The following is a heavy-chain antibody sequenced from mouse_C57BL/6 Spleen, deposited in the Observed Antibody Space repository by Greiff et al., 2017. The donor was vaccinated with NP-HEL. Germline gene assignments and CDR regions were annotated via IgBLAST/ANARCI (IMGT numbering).Heavy chain of an antibody. CDR3: TEGYYQLGYYFDY. J-gene: IGHJ2*01. D-gene: IGHD4-1*02. CDR1: GFTFSNYW. V-gene: IGHV6-3*01. CDR2: IRLKSDNYAT. Sequence: EVKVEESGGGLVQPGGSMKLSCVASGFTFSNYWMNWVRQSPEKGLEWVAQIRLKSDNYATHYAESVKGRFTISRDDSKSSVYLQMNNLRAEDTGIYYCTEGYYQLGYYFDYWGQGTTLTVSS.